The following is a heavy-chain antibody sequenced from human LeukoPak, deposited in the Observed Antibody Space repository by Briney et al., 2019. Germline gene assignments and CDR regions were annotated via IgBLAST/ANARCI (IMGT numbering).Heavy chain of an antibody. J-gene: IGHJ4*02. CDR3: AKPQDTGMDPFDY. CDR2: IRHDGSNK. CDR1: GFTFSSYG. Sequence: PGGSLRLSCAASGFTFSSYGMHWVRQAPGKGLEWVSCIRHDGSNKYYAASIKGRFTISRDNSKKTLYLQMNSLRAEDSAMYYCAKPQDTGMDPFDYWGQGTLVTVSS. V-gene: IGHV3-30*02. D-gene: IGHD5-18*01.